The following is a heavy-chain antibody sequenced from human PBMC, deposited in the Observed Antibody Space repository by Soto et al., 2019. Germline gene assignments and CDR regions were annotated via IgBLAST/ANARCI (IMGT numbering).Heavy chain of an antibody. CDR3: ARVGISEDYDSSGLGGYFDY. V-gene: IGHV1-69*13. CDR2: IIPIFATA. Sequence: ASVKVSCKASGGTFSNYAISCVRQAPGQGLEWMVWIIPIFATANYAQKFQGRVTITADESTSTAYMELSSLRSEDTAVYYCARVGISEDYDSSGLGGYFDYWGQGTLVTVSS. CDR1: GGTFSNYA. J-gene: IGHJ4*02. D-gene: IGHD3-22*01.